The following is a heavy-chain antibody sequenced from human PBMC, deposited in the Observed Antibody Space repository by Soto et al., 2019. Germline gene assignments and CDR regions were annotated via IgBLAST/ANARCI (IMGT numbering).Heavy chain of an antibody. CDR1: GYTFTSYA. D-gene: IGHD4-17*01. Sequence: QVQLVQSGAEVKKPGASVKVSCKASGYTFTSYAMHWVRQAAGQRLEWMGWINAGNGNTKYSQKFQGRVTITRDTSASTAYMELSSLRSEDTAVDYCARDPDSGDATVGDYWGQGTLVTVSS. J-gene: IGHJ4*02. CDR3: ARDPDSGDATVGDY. V-gene: IGHV1-3*01. CDR2: INAGNGNT.